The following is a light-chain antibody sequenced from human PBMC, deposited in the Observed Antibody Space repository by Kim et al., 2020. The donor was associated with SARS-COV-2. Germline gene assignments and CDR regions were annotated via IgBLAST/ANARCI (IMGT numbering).Light chain of an antibody. V-gene: IGKV3-11*01. J-gene: IGKJ3*01. Sequence: EIVMTQSPATLSVSPGERATLSCRASQSVSSYLAWYQQKPGQAPRLLIYDASNRATGIPARFSGSGSGTDFTLTISSLQPEDFAVYYFQQHNNWSPLTFGPGTKVDIK. CDR1: QSVSSY. CDR3: QQHNNWSPLT. CDR2: DAS.